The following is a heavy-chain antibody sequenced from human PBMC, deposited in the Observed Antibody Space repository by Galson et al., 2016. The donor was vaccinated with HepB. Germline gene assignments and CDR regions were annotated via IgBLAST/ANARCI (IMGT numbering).Heavy chain of an antibody. D-gene: IGHD5-18*01. CDR1: GGSISSYY. J-gene: IGHJ4*02. CDR2: IYYSGST. V-gene: IGHV4-59*01. CDR3: AYSLYSYGFIDF. Sequence: ETLSLTCSVSGGSISSYYWSWIRQSPGKGLEWIGYIYYSGSTNYNPSLKSRVTISIDTSKNQFSLKLTSVTAADTAVYYCAYSLYSYGFIDFWGQRTLVTVSS.